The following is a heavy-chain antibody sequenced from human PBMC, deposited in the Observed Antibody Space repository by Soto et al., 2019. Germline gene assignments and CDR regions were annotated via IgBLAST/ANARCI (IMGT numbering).Heavy chain of an antibody. CDR3: ARGFNLVEGVVATSYYHGMDV. CDR2: INPNSGGT. CDR1: GYTFTGYY. V-gene: IGHV1-2*04. D-gene: IGHD2-21*02. Sequence: ASVKVSCKASGYTFTGYYMHWVRQAPGQGLEWMGWINPNSGGTNYAQKFQGWVTMTRDTSISTAYMELSRLRSDDTAVYYCARGFNLVEGVVATSYYHGMDVWGQGTTVTVSS. J-gene: IGHJ6*02.